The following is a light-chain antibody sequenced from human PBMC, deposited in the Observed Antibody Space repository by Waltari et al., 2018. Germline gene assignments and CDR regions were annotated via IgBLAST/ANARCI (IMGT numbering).Light chain of an antibody. Sequence: SSELTQDPAVSVALGQTVRITCKGDSLRRYYASWYQQRPGQAPFLVLYGHDNRPSGIPDRFSGSTSGNTASLTITRAQAEDAGVYYCLSRDSSSTRVFGGGTTLTV. CDR2: GHD. J-gene: IGLJ3*02. V-gene: IGLV3-19*01. CDR1: SLRRYY. CDR3: LSRDSSSTRV.